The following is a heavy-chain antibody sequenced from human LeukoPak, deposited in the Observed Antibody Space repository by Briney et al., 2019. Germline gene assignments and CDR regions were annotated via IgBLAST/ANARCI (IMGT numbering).Heavy chain of an antibody. V-gene: IGHV3-7*01. CDR3: ARDLNRDSSR. CDR2: IKTDGSEK. Sequence: GGSLRLSCAASGFSFSSNWMTWVRQAPGKGLECVANIKTDGSEKYYVDSVKGRFTISRDNAKNSLYLQMNSLRVEDTAIYYCARDLNRDSSRWGQGTLVTVSS. J-gene: IGHJ4*02. CDR1: GFSFSSNW. D-gene: IGHD3-22*01.